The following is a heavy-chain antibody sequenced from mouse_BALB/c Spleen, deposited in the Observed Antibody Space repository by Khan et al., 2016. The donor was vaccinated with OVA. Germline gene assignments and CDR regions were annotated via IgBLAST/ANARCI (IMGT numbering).Heavy chain of an antibody. J-gene: IGHJ2*01. Sequence: VQLKESGPGLVKPSQSLSRTCTVTGYSITSDYAWNWIRQFPGNKLEWMGYISYSGRTSYNPSLKSRISITRDTSKNQCFLQLNSVTPEDTSTYYCARSVTMTTVVSTDFDYWGQGTTLTVSS. CDR1: GYSITSDYA. CDR2: ISYSGRT. D-gene: IGHD1-1*01. V-gene: IGHV3-2*02. CDR3: ARSVTMTTVVSTDFDY.